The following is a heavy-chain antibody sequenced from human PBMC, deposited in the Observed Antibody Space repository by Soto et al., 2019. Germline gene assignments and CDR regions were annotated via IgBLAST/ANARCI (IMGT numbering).Heavy chain of an antibody. CDR3: ARSPEATVTAFDY. Sequence: QVQLQESGPGLVKPSQTLSLTCTVSGGSISSSGYYWSWIRQHPGKGLEWIRYIYYSGSTYYNPSLKSRVTISVDTSKNQFSLKLSSVTAADTAVYYCARSPEATVTAFDYWGQGTLVTVSS. CDR1: GGSISSSGYY. J-gene: IGHJ4*02. V-gene: IGHV4-31*03. CDR2: IYYSGST. D-gene: IGHD4-17*01.